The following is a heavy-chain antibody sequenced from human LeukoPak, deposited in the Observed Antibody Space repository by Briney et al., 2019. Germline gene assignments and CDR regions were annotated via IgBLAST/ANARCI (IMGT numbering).Heavy chain of an antibody. J-gene: IGHJ5*02. CDR1: GASVSSASY. D-gene: IGHD1-26*01. V-gene: IGHV4-61*01. CDR2: IYNGVNT. Sequence: PSGTLSLTCTVSGASVSSASYWTWIRQPPGKGVEWIAHIYNGVNTNYNPSLKSRVTISVDTPKNQFSLRLNSVTAADTAVYYCARSRAFNSGAFDPWGQGSLVTVSS. CDR3: ARSRAFNSGAFDP.